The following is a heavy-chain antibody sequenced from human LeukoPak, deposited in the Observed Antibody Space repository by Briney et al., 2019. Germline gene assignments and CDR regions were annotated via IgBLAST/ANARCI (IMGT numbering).Heavy chain of an antibody. Sequence: GGSLRLSCAASGFTFSTYGMHWGRQAPGKGLEWVTFIRYDGYIKYYAQSVKGRFTISRDNSKNTLYLQMNSLRAEDTAVYYCAKVQQGSGWYGVLFDYWGQGTLVTVSS. V-gene: IGHV3-30*02. J-gene: IGHJ4*02. CDR1: GFTFSTYG. CDR2: IRYDGYIK. D-gene: IGHD6-19*01. CDR3: AKVQQGSGWYGVLFDY.